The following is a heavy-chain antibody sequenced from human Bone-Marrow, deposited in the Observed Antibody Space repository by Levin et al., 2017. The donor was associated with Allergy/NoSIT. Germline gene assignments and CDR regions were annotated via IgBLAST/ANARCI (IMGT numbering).Heavy chain of an antibody. D-gene: IGHD2-21*01. CDR3: AKVGPLGVLWARYGMDV. Sequence: GGSLRLSCTTSGFTFSRYGMHWVRQVPGKGLAWVAVISEDGSKIYYAESVKGRFTISRDNSKNILYLQMNNLSPEDAAVYYCAKVGPLGVLWARYGMDVWGQGTTVTVSS. J-gene: IGHJ6*02. CDR2: ISEDGSKI. CDR1: GFTFSRYG. V-gene: IGHV3-30*18.